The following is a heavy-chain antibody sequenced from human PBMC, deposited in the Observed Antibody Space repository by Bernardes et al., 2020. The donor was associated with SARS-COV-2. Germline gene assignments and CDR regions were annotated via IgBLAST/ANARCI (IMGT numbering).Heavy chain of an antibody. Sequence: SETLSLTCAVYGGSFSGYYWSWIRQPPGKGLEWIGEINHSGSTIYNPSLKSRVNISLGTSKDQFSLKMRSVTAADTAVYYCASGATAPAGNFYGMDVWGRGTTVTVSS. CDR3: ASGATAPAGNFYGMDV. D-gene: IGHD6-13*01. V-gene: IGHV4-34*01. CDR1: GGSFSGYY. J-gene: IGHJ6*02. CDR2: INHSGST.